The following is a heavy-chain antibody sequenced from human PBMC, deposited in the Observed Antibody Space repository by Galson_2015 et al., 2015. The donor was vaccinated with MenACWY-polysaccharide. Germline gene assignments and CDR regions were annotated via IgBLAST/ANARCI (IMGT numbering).Heavy chain of an antibody. CDR3: ARLTPTFSSGWRINWFDP. Sequence: SLTCSVSGGSVTSSNHYWSWIRQPPGKGLEWIGYIYYSGTTKYNPSLKSRVTISVDTSKNQFSLKVTSVTAADTAVYYCARLTPTFSSGWRINWFDPWGQGSLVSVSS. CDR2: IYYSGTT. V-gene: IGHV4-61*01. J-gene: IGHJ5*02. CDR1: GGSVTSSNHY. D-gene: IGHD6-25*01.